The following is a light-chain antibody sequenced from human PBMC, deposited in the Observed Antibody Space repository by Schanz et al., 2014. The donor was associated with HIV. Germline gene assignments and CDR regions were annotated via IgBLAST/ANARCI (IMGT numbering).Light chain of an antibody. CDR3: SSYTSFGTLV. CDR2: EVS. V-gene: IGLV2-14*01. J-gene: IGLJ3*02. CDR1: RSDVGGYDR. Sequence: QSALTQPRSVSGSPGQSVTISCTGTRSDVGGYDRVSWYQHRPGKAPKLMIYEVSNRPSGVSNRFSGSKSGNTASLTISGLQADDEAHYYCSSYTSFGTLVFGGGTQLTVL.